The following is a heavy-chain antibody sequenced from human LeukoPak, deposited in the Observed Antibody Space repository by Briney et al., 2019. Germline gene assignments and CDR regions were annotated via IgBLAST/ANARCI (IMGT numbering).Heavy chain of an antibody. CDR3: TRTTTGHDS. CDR2: INHSGYT. Sequence: PSETLSLTCAVSGVSVNDSYWAWVRQTPGKGLEWIGEINHSGYTNDSPSLKSRVTLSIDTSRKQFSLNLRSVTVADAGIYYCTRTTTGHDSWGKGTLVTVSS. J-gene: IGHJ5*01. CDR1: GVSVNDSY. V-gene: IGHV4-34*01. D-gene: IGHD4-17*01.